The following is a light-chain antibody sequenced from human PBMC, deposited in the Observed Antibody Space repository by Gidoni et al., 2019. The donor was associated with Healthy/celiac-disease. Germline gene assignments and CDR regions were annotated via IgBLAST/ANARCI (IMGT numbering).Light chain of an antibody. V-gene: IGKV1-33*01. CDR3: QQYDNLPSIT. Sequence: DIQMTHSPSSLSASVGDRVTITCQASQDISNSLNWYQQKPGKAPKLLIYDASNLETGVPSRFSGSGYGTDFTFTISSLQPEDIATYYCQQYDNLPSITFGQGTRLEIK. CDR2: DAS. J-gene: IGKJ5*01. CDR1: QDISNS.